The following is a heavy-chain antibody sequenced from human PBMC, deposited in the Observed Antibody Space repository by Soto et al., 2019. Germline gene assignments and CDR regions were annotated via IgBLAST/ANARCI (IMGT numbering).Heavy chain of an antibody. J-gene: IGHJ4*02. D-gene: IGHD6-19*01. CDR2: INPSGGST. Sequence: ASVKVSCKASGYTFTSYYMHWVRQAPGQGLEWMGIINPSGGSTSYAQKFQGRVTMTRDTSTSTVYMELSSLRAEDTAVYYCTKQTTPRSISVAGQYYFDYWGQGTLVTVSS. CDR1: GYTFTSYY. V-gene: IGHV1-46*01. CDR3: TKQTTPRSISVAGQYYFDY.